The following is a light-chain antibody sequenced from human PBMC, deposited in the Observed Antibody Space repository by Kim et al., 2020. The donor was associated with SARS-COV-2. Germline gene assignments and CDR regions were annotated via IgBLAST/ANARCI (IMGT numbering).Light chain of an antibody. J-gene: IGLJ2*01. CDR1: GSDIAVYDY. V-gene: IGLV2-14*03. Sequence: QSALTPPAAVSGSPGQSITISCTGTGSDIAVYDYVSWYQQHPGEAPKLIIYDVTNRPSDISSRFSGSKSGNTASLTISGLQAEDEADYYCSSYSSSSIYVVFGGGTQLTVL. CDR2: DVT. CDR3: SSYSSSSIYVV.